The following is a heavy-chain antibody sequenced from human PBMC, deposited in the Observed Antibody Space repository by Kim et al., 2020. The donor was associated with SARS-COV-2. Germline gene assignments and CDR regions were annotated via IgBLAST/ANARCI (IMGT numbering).Heavy chain of an antibody. CDR3: VREPPSFEYGMAV. CDR1: GFPFSSYS. D-gene: IGHD3-9*01. J-gene: IGHJ6*02. V-gene: IGHV3-48*01. Sequence: GGSLRLSCAASGFPFSSYSMNWVRQAPGKGLEWVAYIGGSGLSMFYADSVKGRFTISRDNANNSLFLQMNSLRAEDTAVYFCVREPPSFEYGMAVWGQGTTVTVSS. CDR2: IGGSGLSM.